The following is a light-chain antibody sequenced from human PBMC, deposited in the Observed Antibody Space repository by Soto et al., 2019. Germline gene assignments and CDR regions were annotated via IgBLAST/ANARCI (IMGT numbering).Light chain of an antibody. Sequence: EIVMTQSPATLSVSPGERATLSCRASQSIRSDLAWYQQRPGQAPRLLIYDASTRAAGIPARFIGSGSGTDFTLTITSLQAEDVAVYYCQQYFANPRTFGQGTKVEIK. V-gene: IGKV3-15*01. J-gene: IGKJ1*01. CDR1: QSIRSD. CDR2: DAS. CDR3: QQYFANPRT.